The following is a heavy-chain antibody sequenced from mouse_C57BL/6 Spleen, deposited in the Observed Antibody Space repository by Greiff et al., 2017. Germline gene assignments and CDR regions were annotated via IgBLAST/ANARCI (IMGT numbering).Heavy chain of an antibody. CDR1: GFNIKDYY. Sequence: EVQLQQSGAELVKPGASVKLSCTASGFNIKDYYMHWVKQRTEQGLEWIGRIDPEDGATTYAPKFPGKAPITADTSSNTAYLQLSSLTSDDTAVYYCARKGDYYGSSYDYAMDYRGQGTSVTVYS. CDR2: IDPEDGAT. J-gene: IGHJ4*01. D-gene: IGHD1-1*01. V-gene: IGHV14-2*01. CDR3: ARKGDYYGSSYDYAMDY.